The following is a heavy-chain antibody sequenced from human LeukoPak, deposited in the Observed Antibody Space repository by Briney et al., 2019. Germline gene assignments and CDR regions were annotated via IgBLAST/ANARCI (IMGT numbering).Heavy chain of an antibody. Sequence: ASVKVSCKASGYTFTGYYMHWVRQAPGQGLEWMGWMNPNSGNTGYAQKFQGRVTITRNTSISTAYMELSSLRSEDTAVYYCARGDIVATILGYYYYYMDVWGKGTTVTVSS. CDR3: ARGDIVATILGYYYYYMDV. CDR2: MNPNSGNT. V-gene: IGHV1-8*03. J-gene: IGHJ6*03. CDR1: GYTFTGYY. D-gene: IGHD5-12*01.